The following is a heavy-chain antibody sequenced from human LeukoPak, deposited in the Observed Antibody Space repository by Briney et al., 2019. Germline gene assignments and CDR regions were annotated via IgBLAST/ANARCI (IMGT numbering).Heavy chain of an antibody. D-gene: IGHD6-19*01. Sequence: PSETLSLTCAVYGGSFSGYYWSWIRQPPGKGLEWIGEINHSGSTYYNPSLKSRVTISVDTSKNQFSLKLSSVTAADTAVYYCAREDSSGLYYFDYWGQGTLVTVSS. V-gene: IGHV4-34*01. CDR3: AREDSSGLYYFDY. CDR1: GGSFSGYY. CDR2: INHSGST. J-gene: IGHJ4*02.